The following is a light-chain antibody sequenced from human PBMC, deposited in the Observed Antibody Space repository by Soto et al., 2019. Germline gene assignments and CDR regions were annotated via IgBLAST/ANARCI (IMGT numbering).Light chain of an antibody. J-gene: IGKJ1*01. V-gene: IGKV3-20*01. Sequence: EIVLTQSPGTLPLSPGERATLSCRASQSVSSSYLAWYQQKPGQAPRLLIYGASSRATGIPDRFSGSVSGTDFTLTISRLEPEDLAVYYCQLYGASVTFGQGTKVEI. CDR3: QLYGASVT. CDR1: QSVSSSY. CDR2: GAS.